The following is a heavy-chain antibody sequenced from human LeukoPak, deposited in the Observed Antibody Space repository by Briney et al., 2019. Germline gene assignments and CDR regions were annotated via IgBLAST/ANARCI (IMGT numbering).Heavy chain of an antibody. CDR2: ISAYNGNT. D-gene: IGHD1-26*01. J-gene: IGHJ3*02. Sequence: GASVKVSCKASGYTFTSYGISWVRQAPGQGLEWMGWISAYNGNTNYAQKLQGRVTMTTDTSTSTACMELRSLRSDDTAVYYCARREVGAKEAFDIWGQGTMVTVSS. CDR3: ARREVGAKEAFDI. V-gene: IGHV1-18*01. CDR1: GYTFTSYG.